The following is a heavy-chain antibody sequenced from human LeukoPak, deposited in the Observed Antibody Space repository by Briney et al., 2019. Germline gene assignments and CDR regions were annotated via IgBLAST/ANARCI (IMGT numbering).Heavy chain of an antibody. CDR3: AKSTLFGVVLFDY. D-gene: IGHD3-3*01. CDR1: GFTFSSFA. Sequence: GGSLRLSCAASGFTFSSFAINWVRQAPGKGLEWVAVISYDGSNKYYADSVKGRFTISRDNSKNTLYLQMNSLRAEDTAVYYCAKSTLFGVVLFDYWGQGTLVTVSS. J-gene: IGHJ4*02. CDR2: ISYDGSNK. V-gene: IGHV3-30*18.